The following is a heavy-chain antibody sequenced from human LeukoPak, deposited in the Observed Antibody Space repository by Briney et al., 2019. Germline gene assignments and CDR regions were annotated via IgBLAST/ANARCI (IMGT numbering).Heavy chain of an antibody. J-gene: IGHJ5*02. CDR3: ARGVDSRNWFDP. CDR2: IQQDGSEK. CDR1: GFTFSNYW. V-gene: IGHV3-7*01. Sequence: PGGSLRLSRVASGFTFSNYWMSWVRQAPGKGLEWVANIQQDGSEKYYVDSVKGRFTISRDNAKNSLYLQMNSLRAEDTAVYYCARGVDSRNWFDPWGQGTLVTVSS. D-gene: IGHD2/OR15-2a*01.